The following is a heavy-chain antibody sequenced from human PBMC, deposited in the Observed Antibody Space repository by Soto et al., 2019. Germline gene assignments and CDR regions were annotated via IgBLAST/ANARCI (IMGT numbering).Heavy chain of an antibody. CDR3: AREGSYSAYNFAHGIQLWSFDF. V-gene: IGHV4-4*07. Sequence: SETLSLTCTVSDGSINTFYWSWVRQPAGKGLEWIGRIFSSGSTSFNPSLESRVAMSVDTSKNHFSLNLSSVTAADMAVYYCAREGSYSAYNFAHGIQLWSFDFWGQGALVTVSS. CDR1: DGSINTFY. J-gene: IGHJ4*02. CDR2: IFSSGST. D-gene: IGHD5-12*01.